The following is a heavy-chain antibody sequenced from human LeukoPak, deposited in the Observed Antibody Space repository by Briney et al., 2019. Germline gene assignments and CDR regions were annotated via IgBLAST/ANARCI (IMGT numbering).Heavy chain of an antibody. CDR1: GGSFTTIDYY. Sequence: SETLSLTCAVSGGSFTTIDYYWDWIRQPPGKGLEWTGSISNSGSTFYNPSLTSRVTISVDTSKKQLSLKLTSVTAADTAVFYCASHRSGTYYESFDYWGQGTLVTVSS. D-gene: IGHD1-26*01. CDR2: ISNSGST. CDR3: ASHRSGTYYESFDY. J-gene: IGHJ4*02. V-gene: IGHV4-39*01.